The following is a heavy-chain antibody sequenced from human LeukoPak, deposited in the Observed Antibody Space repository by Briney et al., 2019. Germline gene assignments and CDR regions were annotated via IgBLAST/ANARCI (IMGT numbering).Heavy chain of an antibody. CDR1: GFTFSSYA. Sequence: GGSLRLSCAASGFTFSSYAMSWVRQAPGKGLEWVSAISGSGGSTYYADSVKGRFTISGDNSKNTLYLQMNSLRAEDTAVYYCAKGGIAVAGSEIWGMRYYFDYWGQGTLVTVSS. J-gene: IGHJ4*02. CDR3: AKGGIAVAGSEIWGMRYYFDY. CDR2: ISGSGGST. D-gene: IGHD6-19*01. V-gene: IGHV3-23*01.